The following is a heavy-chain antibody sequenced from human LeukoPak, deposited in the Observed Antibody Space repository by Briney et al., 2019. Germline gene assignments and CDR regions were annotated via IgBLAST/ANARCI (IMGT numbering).Heavy chain of an antibody. CDR3: AGESRGSSWYSPDYYYGMDV. CDR2: IYSGGST. V-gene: IGHV3-53*04. D-gene: IGHD6-13*01. Sequence: RSGGSLRLSCAASGFTVSSNYMSWVRQAPGKGLEWVSVIYSGGSTYYADSVKGRFTISRHNSKNTLYLQMNSLRAEDTAVYYCAGESRGSSWYSPDYYYGMDVWGQGTTVTVSS. CDR1: GFTVSSNY. J-gene: IGHJ6*02.